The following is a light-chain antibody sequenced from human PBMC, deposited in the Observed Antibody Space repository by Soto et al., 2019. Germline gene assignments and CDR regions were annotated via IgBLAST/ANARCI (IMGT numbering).Light chain of an antibody. J-gene: IGKJ5*01. CDR1: QGVSSS. CDR3: QQFYSYPVT. CDR2: AAS. Sequence: IQLTQSPSSLSASVGDRVTITCRASQGVSSSLAWYQQKPGNAPKLLIYAASTLRSGVPSRFSGSGSGTDFTLTISSLQPEDFATYYCQQFYSYPVTFGQGTRLEIK. V-gene: IGKV1-9*01.